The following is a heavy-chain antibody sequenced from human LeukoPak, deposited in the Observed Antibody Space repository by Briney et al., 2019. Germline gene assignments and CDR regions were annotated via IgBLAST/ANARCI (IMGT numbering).Heavy chain of an antibody. CDR3: AGYSSGWFGAFHI. V-gene: IGHV3-11*04. CDR2: IISTGGTI. D-gene: IGHD6-19*01. Sequence: GGSLRLSCAASGFTFSDYYMSWIRQAPGKGLEWLSYIISTGGTIYYVDSVKGRFTISRDNAKSSLYLQMNSLRAEDTAVYYCAGYSSGWFGAFHIWGQGTMVTVSS. J-gene: IGHJ3*02. CDR1: GFTFSDYY.